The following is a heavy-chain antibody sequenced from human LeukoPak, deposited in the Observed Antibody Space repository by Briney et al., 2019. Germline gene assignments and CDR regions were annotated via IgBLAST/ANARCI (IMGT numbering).Heavy chain of an antibody. Sequence: SETLSLTCGISGRSTTRGYYWAWFRQSPGKALEWIATFFQSEKSFYNASLKSRVLMSLDTSKSQFSLNLTSVTAADTAVYYCARVLPVPYLLDSWGQGTHVTVSS. CDR3: ARVLPVPYLLDS. V-gene: IGHV4-38-2*01. D-gene: IGHD3-10*02. J-gene: IGHJ4*02. CDR1: GRSTTRGYY. CDR2: FFQSEKS.